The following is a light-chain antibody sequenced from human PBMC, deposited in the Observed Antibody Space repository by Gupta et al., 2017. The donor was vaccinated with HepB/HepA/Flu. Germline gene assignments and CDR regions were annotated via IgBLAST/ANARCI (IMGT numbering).Light chain of an antibody. Sequence: QSVLTQPPSASGTPGQRVTISCSGSSPNSGSNYVYWYQQLPGTAPKLFIYRINQRPSGVTDRFSGSKSGNSASLTISGLQSEDEADYYCGAWDAGMSVVVFGAGTKVTVL. J-gene: IGLJ2*01. CDR1: SPNSGSNY. V-gene: IGLV1-47*01. CDR3: GAWDAGMSVVV. CDR2: RIN.